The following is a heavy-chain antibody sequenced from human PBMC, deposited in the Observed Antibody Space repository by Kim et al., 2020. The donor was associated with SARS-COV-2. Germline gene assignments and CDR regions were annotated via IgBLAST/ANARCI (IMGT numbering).Heavy chain of an antibody. CDR2: ISYDGSNK. Sequence: GGSLRLSCAASGFTFSSYAMQWVRQAPGKGLEWVAVISYDGSNKYYADSVKGRFTISRDNSKNTLYLQMNSLRAEDTAVYYCAREGGPGMIGYSYANDAFDIWGQGTMVTVSS. D-gene: IGHD5-18*01. J-gene: IGHJ3*02. CDR1: GFTFSSYA. V-gene: IGHV3-30*04. CDR3: AREGGPGMIGYSYANDAFDI.